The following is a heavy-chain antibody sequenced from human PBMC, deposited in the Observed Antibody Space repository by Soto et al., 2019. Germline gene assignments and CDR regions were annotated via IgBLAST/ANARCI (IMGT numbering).Heavy chain of an antibody. D-gene: IGHD2-15*01. CDR1: GYTFTIYY. J-gene: IGHJ5*02. Sequence: QVQLVQSGAEVKKPGASVKVSCKASGYTFTIYYMHWVRQAPGQGLEWMGIIDPSGGGTSYAQKIQGSLTMTRDTSTSTVYMELSSLRSEDTAVYYCARDRVDCSGGNCWRSVEDTWGQGTLVTVSS. CDR2: IDPSGGGT. CDR3: ARDRVDCSGGNCWRSVEDT. V-gene: IGHV1-46*01.